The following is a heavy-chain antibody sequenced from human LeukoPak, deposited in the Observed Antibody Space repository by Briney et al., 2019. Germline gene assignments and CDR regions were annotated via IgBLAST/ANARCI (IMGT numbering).Heavy chain of an antibody. CDR2: IYPGDSDT. V-gene: IGHV5-51*01. J-gene: IGHJ4*02. CDR3: ARQGWAYYDFWSGSFDY. D-gene: IGHD3-3*01. CDR1: GYSFTSYW. Sequence: GESLKISCKGSGYSFTSYWIGWVRQMPGKGLEWMGIIYPGDSDTRYSPSFQGQVTISADKSISTAYLQWRSLKASDTAMYYCARQGWAYYDFWSGSFDYWGQGTLVTVSS.